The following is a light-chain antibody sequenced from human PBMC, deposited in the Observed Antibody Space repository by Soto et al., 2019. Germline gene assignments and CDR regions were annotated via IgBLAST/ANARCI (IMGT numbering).Light chain of an antibody. V-gene: IGKV3-20*01. Sequence: DIVLTQSPATLSVSPGEGATLSCRASQSVSSNLVWYQQKPGQAPRLLIYGTSSRATGIPDRFSGSGSGTDFTLTTSRLEPEDFAVYYCQQYGNSPITFGQGTRLEIK. CDR2: GTS. CDR3: QQYGNSPIT. CDR1: QSVSSN. J-gene: IGKJ5*01.